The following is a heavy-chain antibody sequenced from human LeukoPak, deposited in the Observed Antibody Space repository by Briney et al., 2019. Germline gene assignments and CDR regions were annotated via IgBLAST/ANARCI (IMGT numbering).Heavy chain of an antibody. D-gene: IGHD3-3*01. CDR1: GFSVNNADY. CDR3: ARVSVAQEIGAGDYFES. J-gene: IGHJ4*02. CDR2: ISRSGIT. Sequence: TSETLSLTCSVSGFSVNNADYWAWVRQPPGKRLEWIGNISRSGITSYNPSLNSRITISVDRPKNQISLKVRSATAADTAIYYCARVSVAQEIGAGDYFESWGQGTLVTGSP. V-gene: IGHV4-38-2*02.